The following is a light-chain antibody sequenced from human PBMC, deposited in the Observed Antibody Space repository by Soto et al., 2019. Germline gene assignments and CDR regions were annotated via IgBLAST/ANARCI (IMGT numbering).Light chain of an antibody. CDR1: SSDVGTYNL. J-gene: IGLJ1*01. CDR3: CSYAGGSTYV. CDR2: EAS. Sequence: QSVRTEPACVSGSPGQSITISCTGTSSDVGTYNLVSWYQQHPGKAPKLMIYEASKRPSGVSNRFSGSKSGNTASLTISGLQAEDEADYYCCSYAGGSTYVFGTGTKVTVL. V-gene: IGLV2-23*01.